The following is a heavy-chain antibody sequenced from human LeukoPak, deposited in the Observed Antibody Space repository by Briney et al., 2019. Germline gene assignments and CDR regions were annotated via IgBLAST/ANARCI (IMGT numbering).Heavy chain of an antibody. CDR3: ARQKYSTSSGYYFDY. V-gene: IGHV4-59*01. J-gene: IGHJ4*02. D-gene: IGHD6-6*01. CDR1: GGSISSYY. Sequence: PSETLSLTCTVSGGSISSYYWSWIRQPPGKGLEWIGYMYYSGSTNYNPSLKSQVTISVDTSKNQFSLKLSSVTAADTAVYNCARQKYSTSSGYYFDYWGQGILVTVSS. CDR2: MYYSGST.